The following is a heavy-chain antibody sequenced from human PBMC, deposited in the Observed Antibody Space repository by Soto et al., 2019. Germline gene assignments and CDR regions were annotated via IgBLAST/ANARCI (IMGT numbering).Heavy chain of an antibody. V-gene: IGHV3-23*01. CDR1: GFSFSSFA. CDR3: AKESEPTGITFFDY. CDR2: INGRGDAT. Sequence: EVHLLESGGGLVQQGGSLRLPCAASGFSFSSFAMSWVRQTPGKGLEWVSGINGRGDATYYADSVRGRFTISRDNSKNTLYLQMASLRAEDTAVYYCAKESEPTGITFFDYWGQGTLVTVSS. D-gene: IGHD1-1*01. J-gene: IGHJ4*02.